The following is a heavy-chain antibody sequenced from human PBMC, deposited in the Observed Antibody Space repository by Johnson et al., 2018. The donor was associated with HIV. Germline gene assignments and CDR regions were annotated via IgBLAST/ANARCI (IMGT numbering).Heavy chain of an antibody. J-gene: IGHJ3*01. V-gene: IGHV3-30*04. CDR1: GFTFGSYA. CDR3: AKGGVWEIPLGFGAVDF. CDR2: ISFDGGTK. Sequence: QVQLVESGGGVVQPGRSLRLSCAASGFTFGSYAMHWVRQAPGKGLEWVALISFDGGTKYYADSVKGRFIISRDDSKNTLFLQMNSLRDEDTAVYFCAKGGVWEIPLGFGAVDFWGQGTMVSASS. D-gene: IGHD1-26*01.